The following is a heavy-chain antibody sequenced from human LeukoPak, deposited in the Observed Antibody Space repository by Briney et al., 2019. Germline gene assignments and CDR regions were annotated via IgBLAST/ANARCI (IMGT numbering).Heavy chain of an antibody. V-gene: IGHV3-30*18. J-gene: IGHJ4*02. CDR2: ISDDGSNK. CDR3: AEDGLGSSGWYGDY. Sequence: QSGGSLRLSCAASGFTFSYSGMHWVRQAPGKGLEWVALISDDGSNKNYAASVKGRFTISRDNSKNALYLQMDSLKTEDTAVCYCAEDGLGSSGWYGDYWGQGTLVTVSS. D-gene: IGHD6-19*01. CDR1: GFTFSYSG.